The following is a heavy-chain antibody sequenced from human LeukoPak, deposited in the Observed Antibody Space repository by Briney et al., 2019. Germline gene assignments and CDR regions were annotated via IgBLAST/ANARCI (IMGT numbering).Heavy chain of an antibody. CDR3: ARDGGYYYGDAFDS. CDR2: IDYSGST. Sequence: SETLSLTCSVSGGSISTYYWNWIRQPPGKGLEWIGNIDYSGSTNYNPSLESRVIISVDWSKNEFSLKLTSVTAADAAVYLCARDGGYYYGDAFDSWGQGTTVTVSS. J-gene: IGHJ3*02. CDR1: GGSISTYY. V-gene: IGHV4-59*01. D-gene: IGHD3-22*01.